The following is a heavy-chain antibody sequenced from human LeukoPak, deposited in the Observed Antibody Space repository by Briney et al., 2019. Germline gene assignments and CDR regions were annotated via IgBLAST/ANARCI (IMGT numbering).Heavy chain of an antibody. CDR2: ISAYNGNT. Sequence: ASVKVSCKASGYTFTSYGISWVRQAPGQGLEWMGWISAYNGNTNYAQKLQGRVTVTTDTSTSTAYMELRSLRSDDTAVYYCARDSGYYDSSGYYPYGMDVWGQGTTVTVSS. D-gene: IGHD3-22*01. CDR1: GYTFTSYG. CDR3: ARDSGYYDSSGYYPYGMDV. V-gene: IGHV1-18*01. J-gene: IGHJ6*02.